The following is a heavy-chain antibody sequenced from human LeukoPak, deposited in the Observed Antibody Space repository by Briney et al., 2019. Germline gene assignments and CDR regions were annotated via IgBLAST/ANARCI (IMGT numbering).Heavy chain of an antibody. V-gene: IGHV3-30*03. CDR2: ITYDGYYK. CDR1: GFTFSSAW. CDR3: ARDLSPVVRASPMGY. J-gene: IGHJ4*02. D-gene: IGHD3-10*01. Sequence: GGSLRLSCAASGFTFSSAWMSWVRQSPGKGLEWVALITYDGYYKYYSDSVKGRFTISSDTSKNTLYLQMNSLRAEDTAVYYCARDLSPVVRASPMGYWGQGTLVTVSS.